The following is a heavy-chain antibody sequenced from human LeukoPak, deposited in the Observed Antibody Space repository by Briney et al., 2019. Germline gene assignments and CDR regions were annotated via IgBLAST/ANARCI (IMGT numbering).Heavy chain of an antibody. CDR2: INPNSGVT. Sequence: ASVKVSCKASGYSFTGYYMHWVRRAPGQGLEWMGWINPNSGVTNYAQKFQGRVTMTRDTSISTASMELSRLRSDDTAVYYCARGLTGTPPPFGYRGQGTLVTASS. CDR1: GYSFTGYY. CDR3: ARGLTGTPPPFGY. D-gene: IGHD1-7*01. V-gene: IGHV1-2*02. J-gene: IGHJ4*02.